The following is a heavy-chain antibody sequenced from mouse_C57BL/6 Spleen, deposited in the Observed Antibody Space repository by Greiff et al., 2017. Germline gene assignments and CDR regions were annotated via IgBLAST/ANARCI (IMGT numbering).Heavy chain of an antibody. CDR1: GYSFTSYY. CDR2: LYPGSGNT. CDR3: ARGRAYGSSPWLAY. D-gene: IGHD1-1*01. V-gene: IGHV1-66*01. Sequence: QVQLQQSGPELVKPGASVKISCKASGYSFTSYYIHWVKQRPGQGLEWIGWLYPGSGNTKYNEQFKGKATLTADTSSSTAYMQLSILTSEDSAVYYCARGRAYGSSPWLAYWGQGTLVTVSA. J-gene: IGHJ3*01.